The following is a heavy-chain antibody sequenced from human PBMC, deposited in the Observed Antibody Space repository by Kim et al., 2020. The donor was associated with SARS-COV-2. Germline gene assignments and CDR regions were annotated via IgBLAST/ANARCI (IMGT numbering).Heavy chain of an antibody. CDR1: VGSISSSSYY. Sequence: SETLSLTCTVSVGSISSSSYYRGWIRQPPGKGLEWIGSIYYSMSSYYNPSLKSRVTISVYTSQNQFSLKLSSVAAADTAVYYCARHSLRFLDCATWFDPWGEGTLVT. CDR2: IYYSMSS. D-gene: IGHD3-3*01. CDR3: ARHSLRFLDCATWFDP. V-gene: IGHV4-39*01. J-gene: IGHJ5*02.